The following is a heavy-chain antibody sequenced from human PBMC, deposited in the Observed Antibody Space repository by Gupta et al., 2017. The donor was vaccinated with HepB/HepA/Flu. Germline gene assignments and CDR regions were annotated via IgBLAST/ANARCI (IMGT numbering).Heavy chain of an antibody. CDR2: IWYDGNYK. Sequence: QVQPMDSGGGVVVPGRSLRVSCAASGFTSRHYGLHSLRQAPGKGLEWVAVIWYDGNYKYYADSVKGRFTISRDNSKNTLYLQMNSLRVEDTAVYYCARAFDYSGRYESPYWGQGTLVTVSS. CDR3: ARAFDYSGRYESPY. CDR1: GFTSRHYG. V-gene: IGHV3-33*01. J-gene: IGHJ4*02. D-gene: IGHD1-26*01.